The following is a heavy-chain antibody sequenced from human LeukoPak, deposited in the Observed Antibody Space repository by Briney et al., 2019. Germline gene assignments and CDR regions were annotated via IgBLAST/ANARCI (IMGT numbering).Heavy chain of an antibody. CDR1: GYTFTSYY. J-gene: IGHJ4*02. CDR2: INPNSGGT. Sequence: GASVKVSCKASGYTFTSYYMHWVRQSPGQGLEWMGIINPNSGGTNYAQKFQGRVTMTRDTSISTAYMELSRQRSDDTAVYYCARLAHCSGGSCYGGALDYWGQGTLVTVSS. V-gene: IGHV1-2*02. D-gene: IGHD2-15*01. CDR3: ARLAHCSGGSCYGGALDY.